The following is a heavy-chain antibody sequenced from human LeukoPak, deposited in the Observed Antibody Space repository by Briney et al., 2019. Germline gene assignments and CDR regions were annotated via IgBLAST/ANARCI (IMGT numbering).Heavy chain of an antibody. V-gene: IGHV4-34*01. CDR2: INHSGST. CDR3: ARGHCSSTSCYSVHYYYYGMDV. J-gene: IGHJ6*02. Sequence: SETLSLTCTVSGGSISSHYWSWIRQPPGKGLDWIGEINHSGSTNYNPSLKSRVTISVDTSKNQFSLKLSSVTAADTAVHYCARGHCSSTSCYSVHYYYYGMDVWGQGTTVTVSS. D-gene: IGHD2-2*02. CDR1: GGSISSHY.